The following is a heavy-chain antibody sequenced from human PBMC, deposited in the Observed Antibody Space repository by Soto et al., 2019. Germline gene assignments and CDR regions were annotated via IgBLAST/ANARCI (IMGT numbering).Heavy chain of an antibody. CDR1: GGSISSGDYY. CDR3: ARDSTNYDFWSGSLDY. J-gene: IGHJ4*02. D-gene: IGHD3-3*01. Sequence: SETLSLTCTVSGGSISSGDYYWSWIRQPPGKGLEWIGYIYYSGSTYYNPSLKSRVTISVDTSKNQFSLKLSSVTAADTAVYYCARDSTNYDFWSGSLDYWGQGTLVTVSS. V-gene: IGHV4-30-4*01. CDR2: IYYSGST.